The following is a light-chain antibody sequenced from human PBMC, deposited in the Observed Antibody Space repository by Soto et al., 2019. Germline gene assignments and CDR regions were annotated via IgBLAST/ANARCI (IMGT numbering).Light chain of an antibody. V-gene: IGKV1-5*03. CDR3: QQYNSYRT. CDR2: QAS. CDR1: QSISSW. Sequence: DIQMTQSPSTLSASVGDRVTITCRASQSISSWLAWYQQKPGKAPKLLMYQASSLGSGVPSRFSGSGSGKQFTLTISSLQPDDFATYYCQQYNSYRTFGQVTKVEIK. J-gene: IGKJ1*01.